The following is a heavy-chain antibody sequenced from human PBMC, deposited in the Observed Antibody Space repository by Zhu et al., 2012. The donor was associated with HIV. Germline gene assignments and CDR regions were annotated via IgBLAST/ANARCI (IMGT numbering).Heavy chain of an antibody. CDR2: IFYTGKT. Sequence: QVQLHESGPGLVKPSETLSLTCNVSGGSIHTSTYYWDWIRQPPGKGLEWIGSIFYTGKTYYPLSLKSRMIISIDTSKNQFSLQLTSVTAADTAVYFCARRRVPIALGFDYWGPGEPWSPSPQ. CDR3: ARRRVPIALGFDY. J-gene: IGHJ4*02. CDR1: GGSIHTSTYY. V-gene: IGHV4-39*01. D-gene: IGHD2-21*01.